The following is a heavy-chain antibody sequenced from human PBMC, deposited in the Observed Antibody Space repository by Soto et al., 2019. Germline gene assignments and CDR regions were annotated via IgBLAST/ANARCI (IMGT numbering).Heavy chain of an antibody. CDR2: INANSGGT. CDR3: ARLQIEVAGSN. D-gene: IGHD6-19*01. V-gene: IGHV1-2*02. CDR1: GYTFSDYY. Sequence: QVQLVQSGAEVKKPGASVKVSCKASGYTFSDYYMHWVRQAPGQGLEWMGWINANSGGTTYAQEFQGRVTMTRDTSTSTAYMELSRLSSDDTAIYYCARLQIEVAGSNWGQGTLVTVSS. J-gene: IGHJ4*02.